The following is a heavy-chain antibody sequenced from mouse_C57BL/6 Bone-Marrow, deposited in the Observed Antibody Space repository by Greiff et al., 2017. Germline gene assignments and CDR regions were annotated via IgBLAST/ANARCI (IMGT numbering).Heavy chain of an antibody. D-gene: IGHD1-1*01. CDR2: IDPSDSYT. CDR1: GYTFTSYW. V-gene: IGHV1-50*01. Sequence: VQLQQPGAELVKPGASVKLSCKASGYTFTSYWMQWVKQRPGQGLEWIGEIDPSDSYTNYNQKFKGKATLTVDTSSSTAYMQLSSLTSEDSAVYYCARECYGGSSWFAYWGQGTLVTVSA. CDR3: ARECYGGSSWFAY. J-gene: IGHJ3*01.